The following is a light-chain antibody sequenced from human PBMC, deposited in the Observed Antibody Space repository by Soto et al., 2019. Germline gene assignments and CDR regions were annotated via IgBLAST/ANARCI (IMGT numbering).Light chain of an antibody. CDR3: KQRSNWQWT. CDR2: DAS. CDR1: QSVSSY. Sequence: EIVLTQSPATLSLSPGERATLSCRASQSVSSYLAWYQQKPGQAPRLLIYDASNRATGIPARFSGSGSGTDFTLTSSSLEPEDFAVYYCKQRSNWQWTFGQGTKVEIK. V-gene: IGKV3-11*01. J-gene: IGKJ1*01.